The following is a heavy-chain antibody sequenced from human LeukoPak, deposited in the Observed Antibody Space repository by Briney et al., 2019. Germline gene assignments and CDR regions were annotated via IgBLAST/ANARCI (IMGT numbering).Heavy chain of an antibody. CDR1: GFTFDDYA. CDR2: ISWNSGSI. V-gene: IGHV3-9*01. J-gene: IGHJ5*02. D-gene: IGHD1-26*01. CDR3: AGIVGATQGNWFDP. Sequence: PGGSLRLSCAASGFTFDDYAMHWVRQAPGKGLEWVSGISWNSGSIGYADSVKGRFTISRDNAKNSLYPQMNSLRAEDTALYYCAGIVGATQGNWFDPGAREPWSPSPQ.